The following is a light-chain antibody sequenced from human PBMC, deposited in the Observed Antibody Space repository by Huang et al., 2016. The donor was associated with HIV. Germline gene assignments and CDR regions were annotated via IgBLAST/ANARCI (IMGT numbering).Light chain of an antibody. CDR2: SAS. Sequence: IVLTQSPGTLSLSPGARATLSCRASQSISSSFLAWFQQKPGQAPRLLIYSASRRAAGIPDRFGGSGSGTDFTLTINRLEPEDSAVYYCHQYGSSPPNTFGQGTKLEIK. CDR3: HQYGSSPPNT. CDR1: QSISSSF. J-gene: IGKJ2*01. V-gene: IGKV3-20*01.